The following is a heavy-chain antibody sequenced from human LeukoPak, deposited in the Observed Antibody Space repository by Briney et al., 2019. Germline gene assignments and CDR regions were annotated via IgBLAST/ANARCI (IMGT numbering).Heavy chain of an antibody. D-gene: IGHD3-10*01. V-gene: IGHV1-69*05. CDR1: GGTFSSYA. J-gene: IGHJ4*02. CDR3: ARHSTWGSGTVFEF. CDR2: IISIFGTA. Sequence: SVKVSCKASGGTFSSYAISWVRQAPGQGLEWMGGIISIFGTANYAQKFQGRVTITTDESTSTAYMELSSLRSDDTAVYYCARHSTWGSGTVFEFWGQGTLVTVSS.